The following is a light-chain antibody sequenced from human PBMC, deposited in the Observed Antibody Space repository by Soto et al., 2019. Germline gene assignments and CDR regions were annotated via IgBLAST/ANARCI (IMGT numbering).Light chain of an antibody. V-gene: IGLV2-14*01. CDR1: SSDVGAYNY. Sequence: QSVLTQPASVSGSPGQSITISCTGTSSDVGAYNYVSWYQQHPGKAPKLMIYDVSNRPSGVSNRFSGSKSGNTASLTISGLQAEDEADYYCSSYTSSSTTLVVFGGGTQLTV. J-gene: IGLJ2*01. CDR2: DVS. CDR3: SSYTSSSTTLVV.